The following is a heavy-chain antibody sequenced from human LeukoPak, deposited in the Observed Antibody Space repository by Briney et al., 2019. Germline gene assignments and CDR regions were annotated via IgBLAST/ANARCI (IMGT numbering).Heavy chain of an antibody. Sequence: SETLSLTCTVSGGSISSYYWSWIRQPPGKGLEWIGYIHNSGTTNYYPSLKSRATISADTSKNQFSLKLSSLIAADTAVYYCARARSSSVGWFDAWGQGTQVTVSS. CDR1: GGSISSYY. J-gene: IGHJ5*02. V-gene: IGHV4-59*01. CDR2: IHNSGTT. CDR3: ARARSSSVGWFDA. D-gene: IGHD6-6*01.